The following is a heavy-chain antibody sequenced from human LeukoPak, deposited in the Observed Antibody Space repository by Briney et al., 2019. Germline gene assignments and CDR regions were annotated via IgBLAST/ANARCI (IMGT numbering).Heavy chain of an antibody. CDR2: IYYSGST. J-gene: IGHJ3*02. V-gene: IGHV4-59*12. CDR1: GGSISSYY. Sequence: SETLSLTCTVSGGSISSYYWSWIRQPPGKGLEWIGCIYYSGSTNYNPSFKSRVTISVDTSKNQFSLKLRSVTAADTALYFCATDAVRASDAFDIWGQGTMVTVSS. CDR3: ATDAVRASDAFDI. D-gene: IGHD2-2*01.